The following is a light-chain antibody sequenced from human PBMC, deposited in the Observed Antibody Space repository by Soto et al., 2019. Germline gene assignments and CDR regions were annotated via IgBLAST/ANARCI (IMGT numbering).Light chain of an antibody. Sequence: AIQMTQSPSSLSASVGDRVTITCRASQGIRNDLGWYQQKPGEAPKLLIYAASNLQSGVPSRFSGSGSGTDFTLTITSLQPEDYATYYCLQDYTYPRTFGGGTKVEIK. CDR1: QGIRND. V-gene: IGKV1-6*01. CDR3: LQDYTYPRT. CDR2: AAS. J-gene: IGKJ4*01.